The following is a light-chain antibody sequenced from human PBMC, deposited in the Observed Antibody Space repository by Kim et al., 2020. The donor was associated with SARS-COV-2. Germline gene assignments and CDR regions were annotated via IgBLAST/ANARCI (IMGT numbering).Light chain of an antibody. CDR1: SGSIASNY. CDR3: QSYDSSIIDWV. Sequence: NFMLTQPHSVSESPGKTVTISCTRSSGSIASNYVQWYQQRPGSAPTTVIYEDNQRPSGVPDRFSGSIDSSSNSASLTISGLKTEDEADYYCQSYDSSIIDWVFGGGNKLSV. J-gene: IGLJ3*02. V-gene: IGLV6-57*04. CDR2: EDN.